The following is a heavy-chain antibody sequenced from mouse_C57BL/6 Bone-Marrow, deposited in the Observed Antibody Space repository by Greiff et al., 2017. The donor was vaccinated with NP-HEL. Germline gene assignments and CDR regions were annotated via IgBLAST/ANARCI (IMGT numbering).Heavy chain of an antibody. Sequence: EVKVEESGPGLAKPSQTLSLTCSVTGYSITSDYWNWIRKFPGNKLEYMGYISYSGSTYYNPSLKSRISITRDTSKNQYYLQLNSVTTEDTATYYCARLAFYYYGSSFYWYFDVWGTGTTVTVSS. CDR3: ARLAFYYYGSSFYWYFDV. CDR2: ISYSGST. D-gene: IGHD1-1*01. J-gene: IGHJ1*03. V-gene: IGHV3-8*01. CDR1: GYSITSDY.